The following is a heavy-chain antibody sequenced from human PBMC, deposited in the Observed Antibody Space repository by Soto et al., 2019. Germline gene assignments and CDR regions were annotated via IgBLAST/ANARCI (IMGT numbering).Heavy chain of an antibody. D-gene: IGHD3-16*01. CDR3: AKLIGNRLLGS. Sequence: QVQLQQSGPGLVKPSQTLSLTCAISGDSVSSNSATWDWIRQSPSRGLEWLGRTYYRSKWYNDYAVSLKRRITLHPDTSNNPPSPQLNSGAPGGTGVFFWAKLIGNRLLGSLGQGTLVNVSS. CDR1: GDSVSSNSAT. J-gene: IGHJ5*02. V-gene: IGHV6-1*01. CDR2: TYYRSKWYN.